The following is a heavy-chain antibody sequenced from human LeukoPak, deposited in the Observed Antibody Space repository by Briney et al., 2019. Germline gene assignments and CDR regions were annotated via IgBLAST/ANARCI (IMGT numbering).Heavy chain of an antibody. CDR1: GFTFSSYW. Sequence: GGSLRLSCAASGFTFSSYWMHWVRQAPGKGLLWVSRINTDGSSTTYTDSVKGRFTISRDNAKNTLYLQMNSLRAEDTAVYYCARGGVYSTSAVDYWGQGTLVTVSS. D-gene: IGHD6-6*01. J-gene: IGHJ4*02. CDR3: ARGGVYSTSAVDY. V-gene: IGHV3-74*01. CDR2: INTDGSST.